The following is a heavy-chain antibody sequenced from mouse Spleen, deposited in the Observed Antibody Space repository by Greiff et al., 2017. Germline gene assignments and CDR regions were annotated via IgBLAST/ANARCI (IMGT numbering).Heavy chain of an antibody. Sequence: EVKVEESGPGLVKPSQSLSLTCSVTGYSITSGYYWNWIRQFPGNKLEWMGYISYDGSNNYNPSLKNRISITRDTSKNQFFLKLNSVTTEDTATYYCAREDYGNYYYYAMDYWGQGTSVTVSS. CDR1: GYSITSGYY. CDR3: AREDYGNYYYYAMDY. V-gene: IGHV3-6*01. CDR2: ISYDGSN. D-gene: IGHD2-1*01. J-gene: IGHJ4*01.